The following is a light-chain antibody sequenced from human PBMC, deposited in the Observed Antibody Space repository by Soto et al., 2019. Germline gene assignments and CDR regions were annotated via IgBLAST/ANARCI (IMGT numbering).Light chain of an antibody. CDR3: AAWDDSLKDMM. CDR2: SNA. V-gene: IGLV1-44*01. CDR1: GSNIGENA. Sequence: QSVLTQPPSASGTPGQTVTISCSGSGSNIGENAVNWYQHLPGTAPQLLIYSNALRPSGVPHRFSGCKSGTAGSLAISGLQSEEEAHYYCAAWDDSLKDMMFGGGTKVTVL. J-gene: IGLJ3*02.